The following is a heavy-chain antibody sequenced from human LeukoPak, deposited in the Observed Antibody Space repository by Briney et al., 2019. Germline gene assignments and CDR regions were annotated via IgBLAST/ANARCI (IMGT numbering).Heavy chain of an antibody. CDR2: IYYSGNT. CDR1: GVSISSSNSY. CDR3: AREVEMATIDY. J-gene: IGHJ4*02. Sequence: SETLSLTCTVSGVSISSSNSYWGWIRQPPGKGLEWIGSIYYSGNTYYNASLKSQVSISIDTSKNQFSLRLTSVTAADTAVYYCAREVEMATIDYWGQGTLVTVSS. D-gene: IGHD5-24*01. V-gene: IGHV4-39*02.